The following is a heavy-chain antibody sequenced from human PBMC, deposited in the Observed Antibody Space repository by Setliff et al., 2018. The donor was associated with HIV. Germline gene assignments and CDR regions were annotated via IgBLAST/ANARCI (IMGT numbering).Heavy chain of an antibody. J-gene: IGHJ4*02. CDR2: IYYSGSA. CDR1: GGSLSSGDYS. Sequence: PSETLSLTCTVSGGSLSSGDYSLSWIRQAPGKGLEWIRSIYYSGSAYYNPSLQSRVTISVDTSKNQVSLKLTSMTAADTAVYYCVRGRQWVVQKGRVHYFDYWGQGALVTVSS. CDR3: VRGRQWVVQKGRVHYFDY. V-gene: IGHV4-30-4*08. D-gene: IGHD6-19*01.